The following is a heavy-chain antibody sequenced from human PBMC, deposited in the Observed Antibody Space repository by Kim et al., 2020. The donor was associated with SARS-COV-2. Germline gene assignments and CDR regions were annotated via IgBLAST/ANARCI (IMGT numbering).Heavy chain of an antibody. V-gene: IGHV3-74*01. CDR3: ARGGSGKGYYYYYYGMDV. Sequence: KGRFPISRDNAKNTLYLQMNSLRAEDTAVYYCARGGSGKGYYYYYYGMDVWGQGTTVTVSS. J-gene: IGHJ6*02. D-gene: IGHD3-10*01.